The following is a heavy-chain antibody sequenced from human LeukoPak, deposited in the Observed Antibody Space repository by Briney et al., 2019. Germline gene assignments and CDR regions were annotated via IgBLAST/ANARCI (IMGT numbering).Heavy chain of an antibody. J-gene: IGHJ6*03. V-gene: IGHV3-30*02. CDR1: GFTFSSYG. Sequence: GGSLRLSCAASGFTFSSYGMHWVRQAPGKGLEWVAFIRYDGSNKYYADSVKGRFTISRDNSKNTLYLQMNSLRAEDTAVYYCAKDTGSGPDILTGYHYYYYYHMDVWGKGTTVTVSS. CDR3: AKDTGSGPDILTGYHYYYYYHMDV. CDR2: IRYDGSNK. D-gene: IGHD3-9*01.